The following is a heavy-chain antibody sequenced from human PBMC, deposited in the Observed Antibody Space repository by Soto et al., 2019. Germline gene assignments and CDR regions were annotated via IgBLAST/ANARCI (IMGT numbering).Heavy chain of an antibody. J-gene: IGHJ4*02. CDR1: GGSISSYY. Sequence: KTAETLSLTCTVSGGSISSYYWSWIRQPPGKGLEWIGYIYYSGSTNYNPSLKSRVTISVDTSKNQFSLKLSSVTAADTAVYYCARGRSYYGSGSYHDYWGQGTLVTVSS. V-gene: IGHV4-59*01. CDR3: ARGRSYYGSGSYHDY. D-gene: IGHD3-10*01. CDR2: IYYSGST.